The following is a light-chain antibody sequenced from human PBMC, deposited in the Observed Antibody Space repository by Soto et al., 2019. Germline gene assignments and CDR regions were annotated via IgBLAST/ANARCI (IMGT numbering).Light chain of an antibody. Sequence: SALTQPASVSGSPGQSLAISCTGTISDVGGYNYVSWYQQHPGKAPKLMIYDVSSRPSGVSNRFSGSKSGNTASLTISGLQAGDEADYYCSSYTSSTTEVFGTGTKVTVL. V-gene: IGLV2-14*03. J-gene: IGLJ1*01. CDR1: ISDVGGYNY. CDR3: SSYTSSTTEV. CDR2: DVS.